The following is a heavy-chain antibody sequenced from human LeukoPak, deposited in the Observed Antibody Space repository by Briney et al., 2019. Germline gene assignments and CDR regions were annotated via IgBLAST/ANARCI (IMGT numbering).Heavy chain of an antibody. CDR3: ARAVAGILLDY. Sequence: PGGSLRLYCAASGFSFDDYAMHWVRQAPGKGLEWVSGISWNSGSIGYADSVKGRFTISRDNAKNSLYLQMNSLRAEDTALYYCARAVAGILLDYWGQGTLVTVSS. J-gene: IGHJ4*02. V-gene: IGHV3-9*01. D-gene: IGHD6-19*01. CDR2: ISWNSGSI. CDR1: GFSFDDYA.